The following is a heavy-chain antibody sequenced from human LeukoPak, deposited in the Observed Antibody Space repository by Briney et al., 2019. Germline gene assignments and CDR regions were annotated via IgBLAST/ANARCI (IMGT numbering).Heavy chain of an antibody. Sequence: GGSLRLSCAASGFTVSSNYMSWVRQAPGKGLEWVSFLSSSGRDIYYADSVKGRFTISRDNAKNSMYLQMNSLRAEDTAIYYCARDKNDYDSSGRRKVTDYWGQGTLVTVSS. CDR1: GFTVSSNY. CDR3: ARDKNDYDSSGRRKVTDY. J-gene: IGHJ4*02. V-gene: IGHV3-21*01. CDR2: LSSSGRDI. D-gene: IGHD3-22*01.